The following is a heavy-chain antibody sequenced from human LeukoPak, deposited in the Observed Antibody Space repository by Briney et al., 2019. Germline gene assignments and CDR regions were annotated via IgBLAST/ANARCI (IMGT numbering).Heavy chain of an antibody. CDR2: INHSGST. V-gene: IGHV4-34*01. Sequence: PSETLSLTCAVYGGSFSGYYWSWIRQPPGKGLEWIGEINHSGSTNYNPSLKSRVTISVDTSKNQFSLKLSSVTAADTAVYYCAHCYYYYMDVWGKGTTVTVSS. CDR1: GGSFSGYY. CDR3: AHCYYYYMDV. J-gene: IGHJ6*03.